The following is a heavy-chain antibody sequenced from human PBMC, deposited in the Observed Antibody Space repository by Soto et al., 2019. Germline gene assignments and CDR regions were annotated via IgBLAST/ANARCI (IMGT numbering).Heavy chain of an antibody. V-gene: IGHV4-39*01. CDR3: ARLTGRSGSYLYS. J-gene: IGHJ4*02. CDR2: IYYSGST. D-gene: IGHD1-26*01. CDR1: GGSISSSSYY. Sequence: QLQLQESGPGLVKPSETLSLTCTVSGGSISSSSYYWGWIRQPPGKGLEWIGSIYYSGSTYYNPSLTGRVTIAVDPPKNRFSPRLSSVTAAYTAVYYWARLTGRSGSYLYSWGQGTLVTVSS.